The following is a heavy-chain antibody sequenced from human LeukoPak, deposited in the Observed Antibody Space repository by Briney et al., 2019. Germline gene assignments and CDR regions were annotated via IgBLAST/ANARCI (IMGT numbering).Heavy chain of an antibody. Sequence: ASVKVSCKASGYTFTSYGISWVRQAPGQGLEWMGWISSYNGNTNYAQKLQGRVTMSTDTSTGTAYMELRSLRFDDTAVYYCARRVEVARRDAFDIWGQGTMVTVSS. D-gene: IGHD6-19*01. CDR3: ARRVEVARRDAFDI. J-gene: IGHJ3*02. CDR1: GYTFTSYG. CDR2: ISSYNGNT. V-gene: IGHV1-18*01.